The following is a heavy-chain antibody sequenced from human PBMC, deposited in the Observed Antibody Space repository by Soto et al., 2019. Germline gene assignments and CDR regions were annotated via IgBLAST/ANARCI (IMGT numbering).Heavy chain of an antibody. CDR1: GFTFSSYE. J-gene: IGHJ4*02. V-gene: IGHV3-48*03. CDR3: ARPSGSSGYFDY. Sequence: GGSLRLSCAASGFTFSSYEMNWVRQAPGKGLEWVSYISSSGSTIYYADSVKGRFTISRDDAKNSLYLQMNSLRAEDTAVYYCARPSGSSGYFDYWGQGTLVTVSS. CDR2: ISSSGSTI. D-gene: IGHD1-26*01.